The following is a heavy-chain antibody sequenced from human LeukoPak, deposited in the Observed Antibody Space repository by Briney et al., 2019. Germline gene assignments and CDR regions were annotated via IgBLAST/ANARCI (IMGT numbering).Heavy chain of an antibody. CDR1: GFTFSSYG. J-gene: IGHJ3*02. CDR2: INSDGSST. Sequence: GGSLRLYCAASGFTFSSYGMHWVRQAPGKGLEWVSRINSDGSSTSYADSVKGRFIISRDNAKKTLYLQMNSLRAEDTAVYYCARHYGGNWVWLFDIWGQGTMVTVSS. V-gene: IGHV3-74*01. CDR3: ARHYGGNWVWLFDI. D-gene: IGHD4-23*01.